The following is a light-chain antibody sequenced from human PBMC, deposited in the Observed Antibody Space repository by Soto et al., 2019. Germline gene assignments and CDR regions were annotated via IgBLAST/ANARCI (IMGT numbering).Light chain of an antibody. CDR2: AAS. V-gene: IGKV1-6*01. Sequence: AIQMTQSPSSLSASVGDRVTITCRASQGIRNDLGWYQQKPGKAPELLIYAASSLQSGVPSRFSGSGSGTDFTLTISCLQSEDFATYYCQQYYSYPRTFGQGTKVDIK. J-gene: IGKJ1*01. CDR1: QGIRND. CDR3: QQYYSYPRT.